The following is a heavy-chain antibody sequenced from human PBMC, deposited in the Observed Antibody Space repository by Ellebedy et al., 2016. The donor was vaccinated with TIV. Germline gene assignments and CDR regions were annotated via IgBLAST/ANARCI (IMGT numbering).Heavy chain of an antibody. D-gene: IGHD1-26*01. CDR3: AKNKGGGRATPIDY. J-gene: IGHJ4*02. Sequence: GGSLRLSXAASGFTFSNFWMSWIRQSPVRGLEWVANMRGDGGEIYYADPVKGRFTISRDNSKNTLFLQMNSLRAEDTAVYYCAKNKGGGRATPIDYWGQGTLVTVSS. V-gene: IGHV3-7*03. CDR1: GFTFSNFW. CDR2: MRGDGGEI.